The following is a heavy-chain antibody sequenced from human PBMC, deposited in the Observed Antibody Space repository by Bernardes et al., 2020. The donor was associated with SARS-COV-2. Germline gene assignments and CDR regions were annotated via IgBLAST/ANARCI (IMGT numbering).Heavy chain of an antibody. CDR1: GFTFDDYA. J-gene: IGHJ3*02. D-gene: IGHD3-22*01. CDR2: ISGDGGST. CDR3: AKGTSGYHASFDAFDI. V-gene: IGHV3-43*02. Sequence: GGSLRLSCAASGFTFDDYAMHWVRQAPGKGLEWVSLISGDGGSTYYADSVKGRFTISRDNSKNSLYLQMNSLRTEDTALYYCAKGTSGYHASFDAFDIWGQGTMVTVSS.